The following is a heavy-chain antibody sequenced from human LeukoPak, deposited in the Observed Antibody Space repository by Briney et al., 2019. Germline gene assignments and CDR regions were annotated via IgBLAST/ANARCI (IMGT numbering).Heavy chain of an antibody. J-gene: IGHJ4*02. V-gene: IGHV4-39*07. CDR2: IYYSGST. Sequence: PSETLSLTCTVSGGSISSSSYYWGWIRQPPGKGLEWIGSIYYSGSTYYNPSLKSRVTISVDTSKNQFSLKLSSVTAADTAVYYCAGEEDGYNPAYDYWGQGTLVTVSS. CDR1: GGSISSSSYY. D-gene: IGHD5-24*01. CDR3: AGEEDGYNPAYDY.